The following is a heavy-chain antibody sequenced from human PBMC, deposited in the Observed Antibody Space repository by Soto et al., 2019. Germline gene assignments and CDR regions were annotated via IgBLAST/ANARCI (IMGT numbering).Heavy chain of an antibody. CDR3: ARDLGGGEDI. D-gene: IGHD3-16*01. V-gene: IGHV1-18*01. J-gene: IGHJ3*02. CDR1: AFTADSHG. Sequence: ASVKVSCNASAFTADSHGISWVRQAPGQGLEWMGWLSLYQGNTKYAQNVQGRVTMTIDRSTTTAYMELTSLRSDDTAMYYCARDLGGGEDIWGQGTMVTVSS. CDR2: LSLYQGNT.